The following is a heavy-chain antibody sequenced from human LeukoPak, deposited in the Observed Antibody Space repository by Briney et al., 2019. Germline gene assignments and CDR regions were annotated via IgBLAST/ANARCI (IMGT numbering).Heavy chain of an antibody. Sequence: GGSLRLSYAASGFTFSSYSMNWVRQALGKGLEWVSSISSTGTYIYYADSVKGRFAISRDNAKNSLYLQMNSLRAEDTAVYYCARDPSVVPAAVNWFDPWGQGTLVTVSS. V-gene: IGHV3-21*01. CDR3: ARDPSVVPAAVNWFDP. J-gene: IGHJ5*02. D-gene: IGHD2-2*01. CDR2: ISSTGTYI. CDR1: GFTFSSYS.